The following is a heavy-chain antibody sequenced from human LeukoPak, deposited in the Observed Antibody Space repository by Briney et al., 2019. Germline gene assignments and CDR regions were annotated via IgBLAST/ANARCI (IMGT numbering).Heavy chain of an antibody. CDR1: GASINIYTYY. CDR2: VSYSGSP. D-gene: IGHD3-10*01. CDR3: ARVSYYYGSGSFLSFDY. J-gene: IGHJ4*02. Sequence: SETLTLTCTVSGASINIYTYYWGWIRQPPGKGLEWIGSVSYSGSPYYNPSLTSRATISVDTSRNQVSLKLTSVTAADTAVYYCARVSYYYGSGSFLSFDYWGQGTLVTVSS. V-gene: IGHV4-39*07.